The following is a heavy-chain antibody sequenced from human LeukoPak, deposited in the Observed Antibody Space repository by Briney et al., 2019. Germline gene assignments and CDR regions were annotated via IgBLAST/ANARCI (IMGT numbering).Heavy chain of an antibody. J-gene: IGHJ3*02. D-gene: IGHD3-10*01. CDR2: IYDSGST. CDR3: ARELVRGVIGAFDI. Sequence: PSETLSLTCTVSGGSIREYYLSWILQPPGKGLEWIGYIYDSGSTNYNPSLKSRVTISVDTAKNHFSLKLSSVTAADTAVYYCARELVRGVIGAFDIWGQGTMVTVSS. V-gene: IGHV4-59*01. CDR1: GGSIREYY.